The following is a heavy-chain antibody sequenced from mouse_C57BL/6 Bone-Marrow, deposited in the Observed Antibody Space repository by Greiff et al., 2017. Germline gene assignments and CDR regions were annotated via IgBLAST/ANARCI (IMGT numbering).Heavy chain of an antibody. J-gene: IGHJ1*03. Sequence: VQLQQSGPELVKPGASVKISCKASGYTFTDYYMNWVKQSHGKSLEWIGDIHPNNGGTSYNQKFKGKATLTVDKSSSTAYMELRSLTSEDSAVYYCARGLTTVEVGGTGTTVTVSS. CDR3: ARGLTTVEV. D-gene: IGHD1-1*01. CDR1: GYTFTDYY. CDR2: IHPNNGGT. V-gene: IGHV1-26*01.